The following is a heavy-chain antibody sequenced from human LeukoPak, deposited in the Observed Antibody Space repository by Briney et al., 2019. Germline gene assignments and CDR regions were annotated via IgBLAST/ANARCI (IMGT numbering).Heavy chain of an antibody. J-gene: IGHJ5*02. D-gene: IGHD2-2*01. V-gene: IGHV5-51*01. CDR2: IYPGDSDT. Sequence: GESLKISCKGSGYSFTSYWIGWVRQMPGKGLEWMGIIYPGDSDTRYSPSFQGQVTISADKSISTAYMQWSSLKASDTAMYYCARTSVPAAMSWTTWFDPWGQGTLVTVSS. CDR3: ARTSVPAAMSWTTWFDP. CDR1: GYSFTSYW.